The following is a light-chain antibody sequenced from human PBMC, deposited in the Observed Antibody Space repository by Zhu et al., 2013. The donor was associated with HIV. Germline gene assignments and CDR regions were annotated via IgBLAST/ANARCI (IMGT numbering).Light chain of an antibody. J-gene: IGKJ4*01. V-gene: IGKV3-15*01. CDR1: QGVSGY. Sequence: EIVMTQSPATLSLSPGDTATLSCRASQGVSGYVAWYQQKPGQPPRLLLYDASTRAIGIPARFSGSWSGTEFTLTISSLQSADFAVYYCHQYNNWPLTFGGGPRWTSN. CDR3: HQYNNWPLT. CDR2: DAS.